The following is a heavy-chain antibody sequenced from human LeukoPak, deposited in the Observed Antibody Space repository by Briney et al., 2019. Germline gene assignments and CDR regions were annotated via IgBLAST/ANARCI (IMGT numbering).Heavy chain of an antibody. Sequence: GASVRVSCKTSGYTFTNYDINWVRQATGQGLEWMGWMNPNSGNTGYAQKFQGRVTITRNTSISTAYMELSSLRSEDTAVYYCARPHCSIPACPPREWFDPWGQGPLVTVSS. J-gene: IGHJ5*02. CDR3: ARPHCSIPACPPREWFDP. D-gene: IGHD2-2*01. CDR2: MNPNSGNT. V-gene: IGHV1-8*01. CDR1: GYTFTNYD.